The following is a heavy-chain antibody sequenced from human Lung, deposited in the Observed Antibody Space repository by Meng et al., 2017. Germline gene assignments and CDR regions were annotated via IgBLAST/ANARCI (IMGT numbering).Heavy chain of an antibody. CDR3: ARDRQWLFDY. CDR1: GYTFTTYG. J-gene: IGHJ4*02. CDR2: IDPGNGNR. D-gene: IGHD6-19*01. V-gene: IGHV1-18*01. Sequence: QVHLVQSGLEVKKPGASVKVSCKASGYTFTTYGLSWLRQAPGQGLEWVGWIDPGNGNRDFAEKFQDRLTMSNDTSSSTVYMELTRLTSDDTAVYYCARDRQWLFDYWGQGALVTVSS.